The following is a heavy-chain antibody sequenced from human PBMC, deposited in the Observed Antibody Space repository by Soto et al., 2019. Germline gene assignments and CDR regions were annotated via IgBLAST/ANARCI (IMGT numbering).Heavy chain of an antibody. CDR2: IKEDGSDM. J-gene: IGHJ4*02. CDR3: ATEVWVYYDFWSGYSDY. CDR1: GFTFSSYW. Sequence: VQLVESGGGLVQPGGSLRLSCAASGFTFSSYWMSWVRQAPGKGLEWVANIKEDGSDMYYVDSVKGRFTISRDNAKISLYLQMNSLRAEDTAVYYCATEVWVYYDFWSGYSDYWGQGTLVTVSS. V-gene: IGHV3-7*01. D-gene: IGHD3-3*01.